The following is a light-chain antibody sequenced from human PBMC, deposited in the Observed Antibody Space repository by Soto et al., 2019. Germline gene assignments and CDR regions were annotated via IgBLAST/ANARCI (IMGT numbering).Light chain of an antibody. V-gene: IGKV1-6*01. Sequence: AIQMTQSPSSLSASVGDRVTITCRASQGIRNDLGWYQQKPGKAPKLLVYAASSLQSGVPSRFSGSGSGTDFTLTISSLQPEDFASYYCLQDYNYPRTFGQGTKVEIK. J-gene: IGKJ1*01. CDR1: QGIRND. CDR2: AAS. CDR3: LQDYNYPRT.